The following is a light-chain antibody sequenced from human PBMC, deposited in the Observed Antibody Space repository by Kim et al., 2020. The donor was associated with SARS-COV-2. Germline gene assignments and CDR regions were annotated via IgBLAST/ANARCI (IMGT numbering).Light chain of an antibody. CDR1: QSVSSN. J-gene: IGKJ1*01. CDR2: GAS. V-gene: IGKV3-15*01. CDR3: QQYNNWPPWT. Sequence: CPGERATISCRASQSVSSNLAWYQQKPGQAPRLLIYGASTRATGIPARFSGSGSGTEFTLTISSLQSEDFAVYYCQQYNNWPPWTFGQGTKVDIK.